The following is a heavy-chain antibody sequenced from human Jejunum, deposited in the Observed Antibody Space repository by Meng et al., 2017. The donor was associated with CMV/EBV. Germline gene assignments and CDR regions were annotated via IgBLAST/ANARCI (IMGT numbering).Heavy chain of an antibody. D-gene: IGHD4-11*01. CDR3: ARENDYRNYFDS. CDR1: GFTFRNYP. Sequence: CAASGFTFRNYPIPWVRQAPDKGLEWVAGISNDGDTTYLADSVKGRFSISRDNSKNTVYLQMNSLRGEDTAVYYCARENDYRNYFDSWGRGTLVTVSS. J-gene: IGHJ4*02. CDR2: ISNDGDTT. V-gene: IGHV3-30-3*01.